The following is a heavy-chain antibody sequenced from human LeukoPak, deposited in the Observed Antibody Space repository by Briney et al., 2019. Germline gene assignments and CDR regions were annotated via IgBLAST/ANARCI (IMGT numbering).Heavy chain of an antibody. Sequence: SETLSLTCAVYGGSFSGYYWSWIRQPPGKGLEWIGEINHSGSTNYNPSLKSRVTISVDTSKNQLSLKLSSVTAADTAVYYCARAGYCSSTSCYRDYWGQGTLVTVSS. D-gene: IGHD2-2*02. CDR2: INHSGST. V-gene: IGHV4-34*01. CDR1: GGSFSGYY. J-gene: IGHJ4*02. CDR3: ARAGYCSSTSCYRDY.